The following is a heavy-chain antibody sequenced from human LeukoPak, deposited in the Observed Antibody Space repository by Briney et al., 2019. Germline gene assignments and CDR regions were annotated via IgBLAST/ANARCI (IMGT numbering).Heavy chain of an antibody. Sequence: SVKVSCKASGGTFSSYAISWVRQAPGRGLEWMGGIIPIFGTANYAQNFQGRVTITADESTSTAYMELSSLRSEDTAIYYCATTYYYDNSGYYYYFWGQGTLVTVSS. D-gene: IGHD3-22*01. V-gene: IGHV1-69*13. J-gene: IGHJ4*02. CDR1: GGTFSSYA. CDR2: IIPIFGTA. CDR3: ATTYYYDNSGYYYYF.